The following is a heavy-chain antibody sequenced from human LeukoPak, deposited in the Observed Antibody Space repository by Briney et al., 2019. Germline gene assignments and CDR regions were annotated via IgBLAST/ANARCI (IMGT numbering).Heavy chain of an antibody. V-gene: IGHV3-48*02. CDR3: ALYFYDSSGYPSFDY. Sequence: PGGSLRLSCEVSGLTFSRHAMNWVRQAPGKGLEWVSYISSSGSTKYYTDSVKSRFTISRDNAKNSLYLEVNSLRDEDTALYYCALYFYDSSGYPSFDYWGQGTLVTVSS. CDR2: ISSSGSTK. J-gene: IGHJ4*02. CDR1: GLTFSRHA. D-gene: IGHD3-22*01.